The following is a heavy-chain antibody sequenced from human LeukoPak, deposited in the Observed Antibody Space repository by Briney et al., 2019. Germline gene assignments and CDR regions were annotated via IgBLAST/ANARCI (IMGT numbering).Heavy chain of an antibody. CDR2: ISWDGGST. Sequence: GGSVRLSCAASGFTFDDYAMHWVRQAPGKGLEWISLISWDGGSTYYADSVKGRFTISRDNSKNSLYLQMNSLRAEDTALYYCAKGGGSGRGTYFDYWGQGTLVTVSS. V-gene: IGHV3-43D*04. J-gene: IGHJ4*02. CDR3: AKGGGSGRGTYFDY. CDR1: GFTFDDYA. D-gene: IGHD3-16*01.